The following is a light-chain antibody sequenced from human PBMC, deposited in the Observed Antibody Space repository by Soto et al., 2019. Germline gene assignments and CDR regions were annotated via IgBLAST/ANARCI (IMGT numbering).Light chain of an antibody. J-gene: IGKJ5*01. CDR2: LGS. V-gene: IGKV2-28*01. CDR3: MQALQTHT. CDR1: QSLLHSNGYNY. Sequence: DIVMTQSPLSLPVTPGEPASISCRSSQSLLHSNGYNYLDWYLQKPGQSPQLLIYLGSNRASGVPDRFSGSGSCTDFTLSSSRVEAEDVGVYYCMQALQTHTFGQGTRLEMK.